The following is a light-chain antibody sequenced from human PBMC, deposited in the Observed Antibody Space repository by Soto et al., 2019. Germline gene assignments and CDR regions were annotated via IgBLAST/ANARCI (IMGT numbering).Light chain of an antibody. Sequence: EIRLSHSKCTLSLSPGEISTLSFTSSQSVSSNYLAWYQQKPGQAPWLLIYGASNRAGDVPDRFSGSGSGSDFTLTISGLEPEDFALYYCQQYGSSPRTFGQGTKVDIK. CDR1: QSVSSNY. V-gene: IGKV3-20*01. CDR2: GAS. CDR3: QQYGSSPRT. J-gene: IGKJ1*01.